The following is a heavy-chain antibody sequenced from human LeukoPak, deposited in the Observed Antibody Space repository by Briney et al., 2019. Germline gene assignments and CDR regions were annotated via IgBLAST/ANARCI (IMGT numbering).Heavy chain of an antibody. CDR2: IYYSKNT. J-gene: IGHJ4*02. CDR1: GGSISSSSAY. D-gene: IGHD5-18*01. CDR3: VSPRGFSYGYFDY. V-gene: IGHV4-39*01. Sequence: SETLSLTCTVSGGSISSSSAYWGWIRQPPGKGLVWIGSIYYSKNTYYNPSLKSRVTISADTSKNQSSLTLGSVSATDTAVYYCVSPRGFSYGYFDYWGQGTLVTVSS.